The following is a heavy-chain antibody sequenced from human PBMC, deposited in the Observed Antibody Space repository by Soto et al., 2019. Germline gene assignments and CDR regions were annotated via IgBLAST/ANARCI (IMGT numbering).Heavy chain of an antibody. CDR1: GFTFSSYA. Sequence: GSLRLSCAASGFTFSSYAMHWVRQAPGKGLEWVAVISYDGSNKYYADSVKGRFTISRDNSKNTLYLQMNSLRAEDTAVYYCAKAPIAAPRYNWFDPWGQGTLVTVSS. CDR2: ISYDGSNK. J-gene: IGHJ5*02. CDR3: AKAPIAAPRYNWFDP. D-gene: IGHD6-6*01. V-gene: IGHV3-30-3*01.